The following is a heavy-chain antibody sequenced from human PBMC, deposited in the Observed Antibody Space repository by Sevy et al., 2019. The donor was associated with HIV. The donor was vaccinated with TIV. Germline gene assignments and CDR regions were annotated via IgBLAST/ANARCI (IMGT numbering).Heavy chain of an antibody. V-gene: IGHV4-59*01. CDR3: ARAPPVRSGDDSLNWFDP. CDR1: GGSISVYY. D-gene: IGHD5-12*01. J-gene: IGHJ5*02. CDR2: VYHTGST. Sequence: SETLSLTCTVSGGSISVYYWSWIRQPPGKELEYIGYVYHTGSTNYNPSLKSRVTISVDTSNNQFSLKLTSVTAPDTAVYYCARAPPVRSGDDSLNWFDPWGQGTLVTVYS.